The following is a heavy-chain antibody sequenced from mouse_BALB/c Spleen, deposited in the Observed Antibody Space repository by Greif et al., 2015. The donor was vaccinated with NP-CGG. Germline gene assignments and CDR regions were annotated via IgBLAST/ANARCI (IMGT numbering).Heavy chain of an antibody. D-gene: IGHD1-1*01. CDR1: GYSFTSYW. CDR2: IDPSDSET. Sequence: QVQLQQSGPQLVRPGASVKISCKASGYSFTSYWMHWVKQRPGQGLEWIGMIDPSDSETRLNQKFKDKATLTVDKSSSTPYMQLSSPTSEDSAVYYCARKDYGPLDWYFDVWGAGTTVTVSS. J-gene: IGHJ1*01. CDR3: ARKDYGPLDWYFDV. V-gene: IGHV1S126*01.